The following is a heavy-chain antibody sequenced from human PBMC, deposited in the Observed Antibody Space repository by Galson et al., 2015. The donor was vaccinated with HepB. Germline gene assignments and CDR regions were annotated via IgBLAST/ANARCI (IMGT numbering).Heavy chain of an antibody. D-gene: IGHD4-23*01. CDR3: ARVQYTVVTPRFDY. Sequence: SVKVSCKASGYTFTGYYMHWVRQAPGQGLEWMGWINPNSGGTNYAQKFQGRVTMTRDTSISTAYMELSRLRSDDTAVYYCARVQYTVVTPRFDYWGQGTLVTVSS. J-gene: IGHJ4*02. V-gene: IGHV1-2*02. CDR2: INPNSGGT. CDR1: GYTFTGYY.